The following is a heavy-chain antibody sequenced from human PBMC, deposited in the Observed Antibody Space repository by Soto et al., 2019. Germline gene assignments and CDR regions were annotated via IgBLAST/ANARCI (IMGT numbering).Heavy chain of an antibody. CDR1: GGTFSSYA. J-gene: IGHJ5*02. Sequence: ASVKVSCKASGGTFSSYAISWVRQAPGQGLEWMGGIIPIFGTANYAQKFQGRVTITADESTSTAYMELSSLRSEDTAVYYCASTPSPGGDWFDPWGQGTLVTVSS. V-gene: IGHV1-69*13. CDR2: IIPIFGTA. CDR3: ASTPSPGGDWFDP. D-gene: IGHD3-10*01.